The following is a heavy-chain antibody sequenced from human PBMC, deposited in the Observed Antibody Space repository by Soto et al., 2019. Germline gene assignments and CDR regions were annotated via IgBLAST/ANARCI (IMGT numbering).Heavy chain of an antibody. Sequence: GGSXRLSCAASVFTFSHYAMSWVRQAPGKGLEWVSGISGSGGSINYADSVKGRFTISRDNSKNTLYLQMNSLRADDTALYYCANGALFVGATIFGLKVWGQGPTVTVSS. CDR1: VFTFSHYA. V-gene: IGHV3-23*01. CDR2: ISGSGGSI. D-gene: IGHD1-26*01. J-gene: IGHJ6*02. CDR3: ANGALFVGATIFGLKV.